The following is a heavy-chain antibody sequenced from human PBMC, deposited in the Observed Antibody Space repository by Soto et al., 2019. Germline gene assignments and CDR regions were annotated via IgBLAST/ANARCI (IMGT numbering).Heavy chain of an antibody. Sequence: SETLSLTCTVSGDSVSNYYWSWIRQPAGRGLEWIGRVYSSGATNYNPSLNGRVTMSVDTSRNQFSLRLSSVTAADTAIYYCTKGPNWNYYYYGVNVWGQGTAVTVSS. D-gene: IGHD1-20*01. CDR1: GDSVSNYY. CDR3: TKGPNWNYYYYGVNV. V-gene: IGHV4-4*07. CDR2: VYSSGAT. J-gene: IGHJ6*02.